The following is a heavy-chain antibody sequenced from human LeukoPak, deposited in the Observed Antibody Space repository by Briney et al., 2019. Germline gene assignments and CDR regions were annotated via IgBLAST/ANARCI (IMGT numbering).Heavy chain of an antibody. Sequence: SETLSLTCTVSGGSISSYYWSWIRQPPGKGLEWIGYICYSGSTNYNPSLKSRVTISVDTSKNQFSLKLSSVTAADTAVYYCAGWHSSSWPQYYYYGMDVWGQGTTVTVSS. CDR3: AGWHSSSWPQYYYYGMDV. D-gene: IGHD6-13*01. CDR2: ICYSGST. V-gene: IGHV4-59*01. CDR1: GGSISSYY. J-gene: IGHJ6*02.